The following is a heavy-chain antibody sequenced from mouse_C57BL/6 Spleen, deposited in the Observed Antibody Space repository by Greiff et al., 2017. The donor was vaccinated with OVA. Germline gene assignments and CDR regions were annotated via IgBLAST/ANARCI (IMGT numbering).Heavy chain of an antibody. D-gene: IGHD1-1*01. J-gene: IGHJ2*01. CDR1: GYTFTSYW. V-gene: IGHV1-64*01. CDR2: IHPNSGST. CDR3: AREGDYYGSSSFYYFDY. Sequence: VQLQQPGAELVKPGASVKLSCKASGYTFTSYWMHWVKQRPGQGLEWIGMIHPNSGSTNYTEKFKSKATLTVDKSSSTAYMQLSSLTSEDSAVYYCAREGDYYGSSSFYYFDYWGQGTTLTVSS.